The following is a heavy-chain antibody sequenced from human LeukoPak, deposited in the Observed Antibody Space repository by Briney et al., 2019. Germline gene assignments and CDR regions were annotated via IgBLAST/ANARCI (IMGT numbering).Heavy chain of an antibody. Sequence: SETLSLTCKVSVGSISGNYWSWIRQPPGKGLEWIGEINHSGSTNYNPSLKSRVTISVDTSKNQFSLKLSSVTAADTAVYYCARDGDNCSGGSCYLSWGQGTLVTVSS. CDR3: ARDGDNCSGGSCYLS. J-gene: IGHJ4*02. CDR2: INHSGST. V-gene: IGHV4-34*01. D-gene: IGHD2-15*01. CDR1: VGSISGNY.